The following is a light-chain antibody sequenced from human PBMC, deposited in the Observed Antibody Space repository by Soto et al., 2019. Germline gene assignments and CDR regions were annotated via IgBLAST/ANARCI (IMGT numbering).Light chain of an antibody. CDR3: QQYNDWWT. J-gene: IGKJ1*01. CDR1: QSISNN. CDR2: GAS. V-gene: IGKV3-15*01. Sequence: EIVMTQSPATLSVSSGERATLSFRASQSISNNLTWFQQRPGQAPRLLIYGASTRATGIPARFIGSGSGTEFTLTISSLQSEDFAVYYCQQYNDWWTFGQGTKVDIK.